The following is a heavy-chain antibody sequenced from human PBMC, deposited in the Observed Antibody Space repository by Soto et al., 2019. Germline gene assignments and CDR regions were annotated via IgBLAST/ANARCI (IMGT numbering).Heavy chain of an antibody. J-gene: IGHJ6*02. D-gene: IGHD6-19*01. CDR2: IYYSGST. CDR1: GGSISSYY. V-gene: IGHV4-59*01. CDR3: ARGPYSSGWYSRYYYYGMDV. Sequence: QVQLQESGPGLVKPSETLSLTCTVSGGSISSYYWSWIRQPPGKGLEWIGYIYYSGSTNYNPSLKSRVTISVDTSKNQFSLKLSSVTAADTAVYYCARGPYSSGWYSRYYYYGMDVWGQGTTVTVSS.